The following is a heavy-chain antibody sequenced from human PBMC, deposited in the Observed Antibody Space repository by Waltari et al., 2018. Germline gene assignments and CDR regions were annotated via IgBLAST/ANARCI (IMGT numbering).Heavy chain of an antibody. J-gene: IGHJ4*02. CDR3: AKEIHTIGRPCFDC. CDR1: GFTFSNFA. V-gene: IGHV3-23*01. Sequence: QLLESGGGWIQPGGSLRLSCVASGFTFSNFAIGWVRQAPGKWLEGVSGITSGGGDTYYADAVRGRFTISRDNARNRLYLQMNSLRDEDTAVYYCAKEIHTIGRPCFDCWGQGVRVTVSS. CDR2: ITSGGGDT.